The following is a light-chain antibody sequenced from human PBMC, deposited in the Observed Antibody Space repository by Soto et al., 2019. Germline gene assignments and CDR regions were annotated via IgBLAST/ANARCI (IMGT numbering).Light chain of an antibody. CDR3: QQYNSYPT. Sequence: DIPMTQSPSTLSASVGDRVTITCRARQSISSWLAWYQQKPGKAPKLLIYKASSLESGVPSRFSGSGSGTEFTLTIRSLQPDDFATYYCQQYNSYPTFGQGTRLEIK. CDR2: KAS. J-gene: IGKJ5*01. V-gene: IGKV1-5*03. CDR1: QSISSW.